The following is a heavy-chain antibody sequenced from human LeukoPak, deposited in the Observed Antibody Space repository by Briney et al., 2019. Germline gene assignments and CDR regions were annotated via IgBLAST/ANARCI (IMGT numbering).Heavy chain of an antibody. Sequence: GGSLRLSCAASGFPFSSYSMTWVRQAPGKGLEWVANIRQDGDTKYYVDSVKGRFTISRDNAMNSLYLQMNSLRAEDTAIYYCARSLPYGATWYGRSDFWGQGTLVTVSS. CDR2: IRQDGDTK. V-gene: IGHV3-7*03. CDR3: ARSLPYGATWYGRSDF. D-gene: IGHD6-13*01. J-gene: IGHJ4*02. CDR1: GFPFSSYS.